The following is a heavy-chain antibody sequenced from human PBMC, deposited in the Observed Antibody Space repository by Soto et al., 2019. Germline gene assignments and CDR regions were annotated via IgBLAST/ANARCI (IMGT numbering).Heavy chain of an antibody. CDR1: GGSVNSYY. J-gene: IGHJ5*02. CDR3: ATTGGYSFGDMGVDP. Sequence: VQLQESGPGLVKPSETLSLTCTVSGGSVNSYYWSWIRQPPGKGLEWIGYMYYRGTTKYNPSLQSRVTISVDTSKSQFSLKLSSVTAADTAVYYCATTGGYSFGDMGVDPWGQGTLVTVSS. CDR2: MYYRGTT. D-gene: IGHD5-18*01. V-gene: IGHV4-59*02.